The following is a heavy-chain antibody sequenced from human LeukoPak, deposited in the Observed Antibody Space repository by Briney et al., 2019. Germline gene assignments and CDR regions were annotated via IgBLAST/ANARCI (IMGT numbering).Heavy chain of an antibody. CDR1: GCSISSGGYS. V-gene: IGHV4-30-2*01. D-gene: IGHD3-9*01. Sequence: SETLSLTCAVSGCSISSGGYSWSWIRQPPGKGLEWIGYIYHSGGTYYNPSLKSRVNISVDRSKNQFSLKLSSVTAADTAVYYCARVVYDILTGYPYYFDYWGQGTLVTVSS. CDR2: IYHSGGT. J-gene: IGHJ4*02. CDR3: ARVVYDILTGYPYYFDY.